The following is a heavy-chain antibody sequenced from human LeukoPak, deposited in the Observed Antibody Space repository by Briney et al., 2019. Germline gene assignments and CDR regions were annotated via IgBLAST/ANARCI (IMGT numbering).Heavy chain of an antibody. D-gene: IGHD1-26*01. Sequence: PGGSLRLSCAASGFNFRNYAMNWVRQAPGKGLEWVSGLTGSGGTTCYPESVKGRFTISRDNSKNTLYLQMNSLRVEDTAIYYCVIGRGSELPRTFDYWGQGILVTVSS. CDR1: GFNFRNYA. CDR2: LTGSGGTT. J-gene: IGHJ4*01. V-gene: IGHV3-23*01. CDR3: VIGRGSELPRTFDY.